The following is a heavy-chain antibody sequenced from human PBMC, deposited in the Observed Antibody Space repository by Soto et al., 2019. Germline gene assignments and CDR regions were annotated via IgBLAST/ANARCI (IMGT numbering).Heavy chain of an antibody. V-gene: IGHV4-39*01. CDR3: ARDYFDSSDYTTNWFDP. CDR2: IYHTGNA. CDR1: GDSISNSRFY. J-gene: IGHJ5*02. D-gene: IGHD3-22*01. Sequence: PSETLSLTCSVSGDSISNSRFYWAWNRQPPGEGLEWIGSIYHTGNAYYNPSLKSRVTIFVDTSKNQFSLKLTSVTAADTALYYCARDYFDSSDYTTNWFDPWGQGTLVTVSS.